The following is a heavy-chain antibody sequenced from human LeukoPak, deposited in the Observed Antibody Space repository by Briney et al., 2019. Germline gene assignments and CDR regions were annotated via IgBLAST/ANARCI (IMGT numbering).Heavy chain of an antibody. D-gene: IGHD6-13*01. CDR1: GYTFTSYA. CDR2: INTNTGNP. V-gene: IGHV7-4-1*02. Sequence: GASVKVSCKASGYTFTSYAMNWVRQAPGQGLEWMGWINTNTGNPTYAQGFTGRFVFSLDTSVSAAYLQISSLKAEDTAVYYCARGRIAAAGTGGWFDPWGQGTLVTVSS. J-gene: IGHJ5*02. CDR3: ARGRIAAAGTGGWFDP.